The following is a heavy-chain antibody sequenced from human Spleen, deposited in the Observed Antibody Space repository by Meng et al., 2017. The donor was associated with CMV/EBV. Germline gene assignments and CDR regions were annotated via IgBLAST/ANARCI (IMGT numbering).Heavy chain of an antibody. J-gene: IGHJ6*02. V-gene: IGHV4-34*01. CDR3: ARSSSVAARSLYHYYGMDV. CDR1: GVSFSNYY. CDR2: INHSGST. D-gene: IGHD6-6*01. Sequence: GSLRLSCAVSGVSFSNYYWSLIRRPPGKGLEWIGKINHSGSTNYNPSLKSRVTMSVDTSKNQFSLKLSSVTAADTPVYYCARSSSVAARSLYHYYGMDVWGPGTTVTVSS.